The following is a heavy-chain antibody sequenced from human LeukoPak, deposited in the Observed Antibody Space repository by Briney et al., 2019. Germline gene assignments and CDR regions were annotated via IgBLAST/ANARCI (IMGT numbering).Heavy chain of an antibody. CDR2: IYHSGST. Sequence: TSETLSLTCAVSGGSISSGGYSWSWIRQPPGKGLEWIGYIYHSGSTYYNPSLKSRVTISVDRSKSQFSLKLSSVTAADTAVYYCARDLAEYYDSSGYYRSGAFDIWGQGTMVTVS. CDR1: GGSISSGGYS. D-gene: IGHD3-22*01. V-gene: IGHV4-30-2*01. J-gene: IGHJ3*02. CDR3: ARDLAEYYDSSGYYRSGAFDI.